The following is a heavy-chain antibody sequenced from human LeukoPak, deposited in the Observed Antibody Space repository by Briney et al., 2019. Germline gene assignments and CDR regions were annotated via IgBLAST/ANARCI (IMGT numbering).Heavy chain of an antibody. Sequence: GGSLRLSCAASTSMFSSYAMTWVRQAPGKGLQWISTITGSGSRIYYADSVKGRFTLSRDNSKNTLHLQMNSLGAEYTAVYYCAGGEGAAGIYDAFDFWGQGTLVTVSS. J-gene: IGHJ3*01. D-gene: IGHD6-13*01. V-gene: IGHV3-23*01. CDR1: TSMFSSYA. CDR3: AGGEGAAGIYDAFDF. CDR2: ITGSGSRI.